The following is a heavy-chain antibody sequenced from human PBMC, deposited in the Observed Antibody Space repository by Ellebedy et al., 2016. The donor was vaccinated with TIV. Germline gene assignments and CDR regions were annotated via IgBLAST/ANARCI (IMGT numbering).Heavy chain of an antibody. CDR3: AKISGYYYYYGLDV. CDR1: GFTFETFA. J-gene: IGHJ6*02. D-gene: IGHD1-26*01. CDR2: ISSNGGTI. V-gene: IGHV3-64*01. Sequence: PGGSLRLSCAASGFTFETFAFYWVRQAPGKGLEYVAAISSNGGTIHYANSVKGRFTISRDYSKNTLFLQMGSLRAEDMSVYHCAKISGYYYYYGLDVWGQGTTVTVSS.